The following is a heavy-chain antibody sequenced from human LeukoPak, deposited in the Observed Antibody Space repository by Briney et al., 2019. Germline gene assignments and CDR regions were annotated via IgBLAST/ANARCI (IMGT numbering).Heavy chain of an antibody. Sequence: KPSETLSLTCTVSGGSISSYYWSWIRQPPGKGLEWIGYIYYSGSTNYNPSLKSRVTISVDTSKNQFSLKLSSVTAADTAVYYCAREGKRITLVRGVLTPIGYYYMDVWGTGTTVTVSS. J-gene: IGHJ6*03. CDR2: IYYSGST. CDR3: AREGKRITLVRGVLTPIGYYYMDV. V-gene: IGHV4-59*01. D-gene: IGHD3-10*01. CDR1: GGSISSYY.